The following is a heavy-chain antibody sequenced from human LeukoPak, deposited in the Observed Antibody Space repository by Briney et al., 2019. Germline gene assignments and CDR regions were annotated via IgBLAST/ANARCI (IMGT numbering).Heavy chain of an antibody. V-gene: IGHV3-74*01. CDR1: GFSFSSTW. J-gene: IGHJ4*02. Sequence: GGSLRLSCAASGFSFSSTWMHWVRQAPGKGLVWVSRIKSDGISTIYADSVKGRFTISRDNAKNTLYLQINSLRAEDTAVYYCVRDRYYSLDYWGQGPLVTVSS. CDR2: IKSDGIST. CDR3: VRDRYYSLDY. D-gene: IGHD3-10*01.